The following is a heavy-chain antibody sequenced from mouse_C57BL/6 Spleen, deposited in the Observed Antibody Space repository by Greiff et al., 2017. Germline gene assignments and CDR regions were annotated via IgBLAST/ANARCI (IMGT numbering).Heavy chain of an antibody. J-gene: IGHJ4*01. CDR2: ISGGGGNT. CDR3: ARRGITTGDYYAMDY. V-gene: IGHV5-9*01. Sequence: EVQLVESGGGLVKPGGSLKLSCAASGFTFSSYTMSWVRQTPEKRLEWVATISGGGGNTYYPDSVKGRFTISRDNAKNTLYLQMSSLRSEDTALYYCARRGITTGDYYAMDYWGQGTSVTVSA. D-gene: IGHD2-4*01. CDR1: GFTFSSYT.